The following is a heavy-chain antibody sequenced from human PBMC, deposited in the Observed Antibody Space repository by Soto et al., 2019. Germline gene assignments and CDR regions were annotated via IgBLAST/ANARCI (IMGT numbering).Heavy chain of an antibody. J-gene: IGHJ6*02. CDR1: GASVNTFS. CDR2: IYTSAST. Sequence: QVQLQESDPGLVKPSETLSLTCTVSGASVNTFSWSWIRQPAGKGLEWIGRIYTSASTNYSPSLKGRLTLSVDTSKNQVSLKLTSVTAADTAIYYCAKDREEGYNFYYGMDVWGQGATVTVSS. CDR3: AKDREEGYNFYYGMDV. V-gene: IGHV4-4*07.